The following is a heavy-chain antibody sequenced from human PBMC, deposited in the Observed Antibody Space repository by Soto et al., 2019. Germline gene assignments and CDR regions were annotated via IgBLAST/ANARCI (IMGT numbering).Heavy chain of an antibody. J-gene: IGHJ4*02. CDR1: GGSISSYY. CDR2: IYYSGST. CDR3: ARDSLAGRLLGDRVFDY. D-gene: IGHD2-21*02. Sequence: QVQLQESGPGLVKPSETLSLTCTVSGGSISSYYWSWIRQPPGKGLEWIGYIYYSGSTNYNPSLKSRVTLSVDTSKSQFSLKLSSVTAADTAVYYCARDSLAGRLLGDRVFDYWGQGTLVTVSS. V-gene: IGHV4-59*01.